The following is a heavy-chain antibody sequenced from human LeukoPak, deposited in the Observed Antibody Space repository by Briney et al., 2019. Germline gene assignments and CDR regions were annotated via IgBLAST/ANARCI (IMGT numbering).Heavy chain of an antibody. CDR3: ARGQGATVPQVGKNWFDP. CDR1: GDFISGSHW. D-gene: IGHD1-26*01. J-gene: IGHJ5*02. V-gene: IGHV4-4*02. Sequence: SGTLSLTCAISGDFISGSHWWSWVRLPPGKGLEWIGEIFHSGRANYNPSLRSRVTFSLDTSKNQFSLKLNSVTAADTAIYYCARGQGATVPQVGKNWFDPWGQGTRVTVSS. CDR2: IFHSGRA.